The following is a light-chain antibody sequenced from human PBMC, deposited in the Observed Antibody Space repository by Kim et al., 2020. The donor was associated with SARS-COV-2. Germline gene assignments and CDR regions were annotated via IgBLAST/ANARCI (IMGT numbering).Light chain of an antibody. V-gene: IGKV1-8*01. CDR1: QGISSY. J-gene: IGKJ1*01. CDR2: AAS. Sequence: ASTGDRVTITCRASQGISSYLAWYQQKPGKAPKLLIYAASTLQSGVPSRFSGSGSGTDFTLTISCLQSEDFATYYCQQYYSYPWTFGQGTKVDI. CDR3: QQYYSYPWT.